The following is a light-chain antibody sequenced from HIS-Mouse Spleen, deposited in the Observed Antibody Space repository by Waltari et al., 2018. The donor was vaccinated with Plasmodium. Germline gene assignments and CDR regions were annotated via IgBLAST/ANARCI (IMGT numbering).Light chain of an antibody. J-gene: IGLJ3*02. CDR3: GTWDSSLSAGV. Sequence: QSVLTQPPSVSAAPGQKVTISCSGIRSTIGHNNVSWYQQLPGTAPKLLIYDNNKRPSGSPDRFSGSKSGTSATLGITGLQTGDEADYYCGTWDSSLSAGVFGGGTKLTVL. CDR2: DNN. CDR1: RSTIGHNN. V-gene: IGLV1-51*01.